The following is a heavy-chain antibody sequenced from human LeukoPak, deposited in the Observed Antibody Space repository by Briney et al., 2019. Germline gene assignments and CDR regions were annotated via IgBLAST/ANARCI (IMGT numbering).Heavy chain of an antibody. CDR1: GFNFNDYV. CDR2: INWNGGSR. J-gene: IGHJ4*02. V-gene: IGHV3-20*03. Sequence: PGGSLRLSSAASGFNFNDYVMSWVRQAPGKGLEWVSGINWNGGSRGYADSVKGRFTISRDNAKNSLYLQMNSLRAEDTALYYCARSRHSYDSSGFPHYWGQGTLVTVSS. CDR3: ARSRHSYDSSGFPHY. D-gene: IGHD3-22*01.